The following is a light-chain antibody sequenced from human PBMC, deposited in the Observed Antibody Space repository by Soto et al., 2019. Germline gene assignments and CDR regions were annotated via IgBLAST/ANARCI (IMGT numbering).Light chain of an antibody. CDR3: SSYTSSSTVV. CDR1: RSDVGAYKY. J-gene: IGLJ2*01. V-gene: IGLV2-14*01. Sequence: QSALTQPASVSGSPGQSITISCSGTRSDVGAYKYVSWYQQHPGKAPKLIIYEVSNRPSGVSNRFSGSKSVNTASLIISGLQAEDEADYYCSSYTSSSTVVFGGGTQLTVL. CDR2: EVS.